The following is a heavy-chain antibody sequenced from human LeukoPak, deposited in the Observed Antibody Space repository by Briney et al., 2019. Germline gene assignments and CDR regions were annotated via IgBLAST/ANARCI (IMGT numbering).Heavy chain of an antibody. Sequence: GGSLRLSCAASGLTFSSYSMNCVRQAPGKGLECVSSISSSSSYIYYADSVKGRFTISRDNAKNSLYLQIDSLRAEDTAVYYCARGSYYGDYVFDYWGQGTLVTVSS. D-gene: IGHD4-17*01. CDR1: GLTFSSYS. CDR3: ARGSYYGDYVFDY. CDR2: ISSSSSYI. J-gene: IGHJ4*02. V-gene: IGHV3-21*01.